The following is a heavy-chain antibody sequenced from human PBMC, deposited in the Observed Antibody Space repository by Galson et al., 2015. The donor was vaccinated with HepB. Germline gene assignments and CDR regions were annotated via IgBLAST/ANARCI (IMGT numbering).Heavy chain of an antibody. CDR3: ARDHVAFVI. Sequence: SLRLSCAASGFTFSSYAMHWVRQAPGKGLEWVAVISYDGSIKYYADSVKGRFTISRDNSKNTLYLQMNSLSAEDTAVCYCARDHVAFVIWGQRTMVTVSS. CDR2: ISYDGSIK. V-gene: IGHV3-30*04. CDR1: GFTFSSYA. J-gene: IGHJ3*02.